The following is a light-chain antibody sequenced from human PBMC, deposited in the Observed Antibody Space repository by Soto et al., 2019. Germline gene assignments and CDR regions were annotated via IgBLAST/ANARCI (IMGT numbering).Light chain of an antibody. J-gene: IGLJ2*01. CDR3: SSYTSSSTLVV. Sequence: QLVLTQPASVSGSPGQSITISCTGTSSDVGGYNYVSWYQQNPGKAPKLMIYDVSNRPSGVSNRFSGSKSGNTASLTISGLQAEDEADYYCSSYTSSSTLVVFGGGTQLTVL. CDR1: SSDVGGYNY. V-gene: IGLV2-14*01. CDR2: DVS.